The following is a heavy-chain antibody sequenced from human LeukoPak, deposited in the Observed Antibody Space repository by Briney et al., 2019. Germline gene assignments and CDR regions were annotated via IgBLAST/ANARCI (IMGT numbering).Heavy chain of an antibody. CDR1: GFTFSSYG. J-gene: IGHJ4*02. D-gene: IGHD6-13*01. CDR2: ISYDGSNK. CDR3: AKGEAAAAGGFDY. V-gene: IGHV3-30*18. Sequence: GGSLRLSCAASGFTFSSYGMHWVRQAPGKGLEWVAVISYDGSNKYYADSVKGRFTISRDNSKNTLYLQMNSLRAEDTAMYYCAKGEAAAAGGFDYWGQGALVTVSS.